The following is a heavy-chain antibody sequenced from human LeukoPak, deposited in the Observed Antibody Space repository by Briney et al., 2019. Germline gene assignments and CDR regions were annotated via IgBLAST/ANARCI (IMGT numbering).Heavy chain of an antibody. Sequence: GASVKVSCKASGYTFTSYYMHWVRQAPGQGLEWMGRINPNSGGTNYAQKFQGRVTMTRDTSISTAYMELSRLRSDDTAVYYCARGRYYYDSSGYEVDYWGQGTLVTVSS. CDR2: INPNSGGT. CDR1: GYTFTSYY. V-gene: IGHV1-2*06. D-gene: IGHD3-22*01. CDR3: ARGRYYYDSSGYEVDY. J-gene: IGHJ4*02.